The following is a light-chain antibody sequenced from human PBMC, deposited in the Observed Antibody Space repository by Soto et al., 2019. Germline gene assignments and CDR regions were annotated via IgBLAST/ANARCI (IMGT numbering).Light chain of an antibody. CDR3: QQYGSSPHIT. Sequence: EIVLTQSPGTLSLSPGERATLSCRASQNVSSSYLAWYQQKPGQAPRLLIYGACSRATGIQDRFSGSGSGTDFNLTISRLEPEDFAVYYCQQYGSSPHITFGPGTKVDIK. V-gene: IGKV3-20*01. CDR2: GAC. CDR1: QNVSSSY. J-gene: IGKJ3*01.